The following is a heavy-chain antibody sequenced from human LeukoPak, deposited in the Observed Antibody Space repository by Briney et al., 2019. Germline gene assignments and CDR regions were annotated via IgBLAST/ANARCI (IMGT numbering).Heavy chain of an antibody. CDR1: GGSISSGSYY. CDR2: INHSGTT. V-gene: IGHV4-39*07. CDR3: ARGIPHPRSITIFVVVRTALDY. J-gene: IGHJ4*02. Sequence: PSQTLSLTCTVSGGSISSGSYYWSWIRQPPGKGLEWIGEINHSGTTNYNPSLKSRVTISVDTSKNQFSLRLSSVTAADTAVYYCARGIPHPRSITIFVVVRTALDYWGQGTLVTVSS. D-gene: IGHD3-3*01.